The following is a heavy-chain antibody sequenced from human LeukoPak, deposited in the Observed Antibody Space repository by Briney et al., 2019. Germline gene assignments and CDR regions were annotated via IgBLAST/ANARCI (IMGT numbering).Heavy chain of an antibody. Sequence: ASVKVSCKASGYTFTVYYMHWVRQAPGQGLEWMGWINPNSGDTNYAQMFQGRVTMTRDTSISTAYMELSRLRSDDTAVYYCARYRSVPAFDPWGQGTLVTVSS. CDR3: ARYRSVPAFDP. D-gene: IGHD6-25*01. V-gene: IGHV1-2*02. CDR1: GYTFTVYY. J-gene: IGHJ5*02. CDR2: INPNSGDT.